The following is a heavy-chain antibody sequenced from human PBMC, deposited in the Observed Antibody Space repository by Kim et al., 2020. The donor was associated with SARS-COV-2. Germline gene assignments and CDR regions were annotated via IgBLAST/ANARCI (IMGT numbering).Heavy chain of an antibody. CDR1: GFTFSSYA. D-gene: IGHD3-9*01. V-gene: IGHV3-30*04. Sequence: GGSLRLSCAASGFTFSSYAMHWVRQAPGKGLEWVAVISYDGSNKYYADSVKGRFTISRDNSKNTLYLQMNSLRAEDTAVYYCARDFGTATYDILTGYYFGIFDYCGQATLVTVSS. CDR3: ARDFGTATYDILTGYYFGIFDY. J-gene: IGHJ4*02. CDR2: ISYDGSNK.